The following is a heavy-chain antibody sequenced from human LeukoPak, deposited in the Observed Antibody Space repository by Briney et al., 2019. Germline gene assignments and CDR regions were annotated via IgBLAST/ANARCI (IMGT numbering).Heavy chain of an antibody. D-gene: IGHD3-22*01. CDR3: AKDRPNYYGSNGHYYKLNGDC. V-gene: IGHV3-23*01. J-gene: IGHJ4*02. Sequence: PGGSLRLSCAASGFTFSSYAMSWVRQAPGKGLEWDSSITSSGAATYYADPAQGRFTISRDNSDNTPYLQMNSLRAEHTAVYYCAKDRPNYYGSNGHYYKLNGDCWGQGTLVTVSS. CDR1: GFTFSSYA. CDR2: ITSSGAAT.